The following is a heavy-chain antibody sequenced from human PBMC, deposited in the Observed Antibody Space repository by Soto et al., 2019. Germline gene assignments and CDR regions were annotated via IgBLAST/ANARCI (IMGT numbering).Heavy chain of an antibody. J-gene: IGHJ6*02. Sequence: TLSLTCAFSGGSISSGGYSWSWIRQPPGKGLEWIGYIYHSGSTYYNPSLKSRVTISVDRSKNQFSLKLSSVTAADTAVYYCARGNGGDPNDYGMDVWGQGTTVTVSS. CDR3: ARGNGGDPNDYGMDV. V-gene: IGHV4-30-2*01. CDR1: GGSISSGGYS. CDR2: IYHSGST. D-gene: IGHD3-16*01.